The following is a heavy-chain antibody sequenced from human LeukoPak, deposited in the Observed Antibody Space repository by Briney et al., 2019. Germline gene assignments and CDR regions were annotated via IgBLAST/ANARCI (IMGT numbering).Heavy chain of an antibody. CDR2: IYYSGST. CDR1: GGSISSYY. V-gene: IGHV4-59*01. J-gene: IGHJ4*02. D-gene: IGHD3-10*01. Sequence: SETLSLTCTVSGGSISSYYWSWIRQPPGKGLEWIGYIYYSGSTNYNPSLKSRVTISVDTSKNQFSLKLSSVTAAGTAVYYCARGLWLPEYYFDYWGQGTLVTVSS. CDR3: ARGLWLPEYYFDY.